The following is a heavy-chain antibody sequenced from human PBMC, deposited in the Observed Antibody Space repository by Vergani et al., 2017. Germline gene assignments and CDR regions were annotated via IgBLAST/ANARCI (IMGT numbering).Heavy chain of an antibody. V-gene: IGHV3-7*01. D-gene: IGHD6-13*01. CDR1: GFTFSSYW. Sequence: EVQLVESGGGLVQPGGSLRLSCAASGFTFSSYWMSWVRQAPGKGLEGVANIKQGGSEKYYVDSVKGRFTISRANAKNSLYLQMNSLRAEDTAVYYCAVGWIAAAGTGSDYWGQGTLVTVSS. J-gene: IGHJ4*02. CDR3: AVGWIAAAGTGSDY. CDR2: IKQGGSEK.